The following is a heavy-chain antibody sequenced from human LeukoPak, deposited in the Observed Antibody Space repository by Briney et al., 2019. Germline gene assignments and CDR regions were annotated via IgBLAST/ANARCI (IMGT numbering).Heavy chain of an antibody. CDR2: ISGSGGST. V-gene: IGHV3-23*01. CDR3: ARGPSGGNNLWMDY. CDR1: GFTFSSYG. J-gene: IGHJ4*02. D-gene: IGHD1-20*01. Sequence: PGGSLRLSCAASGFTFSSYGMSWVRQAPGKGLEWVSAISGSGGSTYYADSVKGRFTISRDNAQNSLFLQMNSLRAEDTAIYYCARGPSGGNNLWMDYWGQGTLVTVSS.